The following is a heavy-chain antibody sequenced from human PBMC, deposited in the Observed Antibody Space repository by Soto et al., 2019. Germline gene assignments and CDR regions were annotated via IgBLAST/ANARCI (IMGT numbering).Heavy chain of an antibody. CDR3: ASDGGSGSSDMDV. V-gene: IGHV3-33*01. CDR1: GFTFSSYG. D-gene: IGHD3-10*01. J-gene: IGHJ6*03. Sequence: QVQLVESGGGVVQPGRSLRLSCAASGFTFSSYGMHWVRQAPGKGLEWVAVIWYDGSNKYYADSVKGRFTISRDNSKNTLYLQLNSLRAENTAVYYCASDGGSGSSDMDVWGKGTTVTVSS. CDR2: IWYDGSNK.